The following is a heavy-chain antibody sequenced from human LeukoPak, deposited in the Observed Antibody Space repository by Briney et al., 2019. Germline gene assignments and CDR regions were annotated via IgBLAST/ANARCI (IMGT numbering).Heavy chain of an antibody. CDR3: AREVCSSTTCYADY. J-gene: IGHJ4*02. D-gene: IGHD2-2*01. Sequence: GGSLRLSCAASGFTFSSYGMHWVRQAPGKGLEWVAVIWYDGSNKYYAASVKGRFTISRDNSKNTLYLQMNGLRAEDTAVYYCAREVCSSTTCYADYWGQGTLVTVSP. CDR2: IWYDGSNK. CDR1: GFTFSSYG. V-gene: IGHV3-33*01.